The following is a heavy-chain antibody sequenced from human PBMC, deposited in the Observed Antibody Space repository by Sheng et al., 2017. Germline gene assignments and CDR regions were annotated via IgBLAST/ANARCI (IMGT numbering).Heavy chain of an antibody. Sequence: QVQLQESGPGLVKPSETLSLTCTVSGGSISSYYWSWIRQPPGKGLEWIGYIYYSGSTNYNPSLKSRVTISVDTSKNQFSLKLSSVTAADTAVYYCARSTVANFYFWYFDLWGRGTLVTVSS. D-gene: IGHD4-17*01. J-gene: IGHJ2*01. CDR2: IYYSGST. V-gene: IGHV4-59*01. CDR1: GGSISSYY. CDR3: ARSTVANFYFWYFDL.